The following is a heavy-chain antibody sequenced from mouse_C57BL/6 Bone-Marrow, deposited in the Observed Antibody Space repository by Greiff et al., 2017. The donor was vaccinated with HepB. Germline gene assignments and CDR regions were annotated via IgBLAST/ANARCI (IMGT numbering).Heavy chain of an antibody. CDR2: ISYDGSN. V-gene: IGHV3-6*01. CDR1: GYSITSGYY. Sequence: EVKLVESGPGLVKPSQSLSLTCSVTGYSITSGYYWNWIRQFPGNKLEWMGYISYDGSNNYNPSLKNRISITRDTSKNQFFLKLNSVTTEDTATYYCARDETLGRDYFDYWGQGTTLTVSS. D-gene: IGHD4-1*01. CDR3: ARDETLGRDYFDY. J-gene: IGHJ2*01.